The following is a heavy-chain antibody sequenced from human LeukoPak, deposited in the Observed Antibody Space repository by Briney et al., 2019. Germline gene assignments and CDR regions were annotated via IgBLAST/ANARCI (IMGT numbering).Heavy chain of an antibody. CDR1: GFTFSDYY. V-gene: IGHV3-11*01. CDR2: ISSSGSTI. D-gene: IGHD3-10*01. CDR3: ARFTMVRGVILPYYYYYMDV. J-gene: IGHJ6*03. Sequence: PGGSLRLSCAASGFTFSDYYMSWIRQAPGKGLEWVSYISSSGSTIYYADSVKGRFTISRDNAKNSLHLQMNSLRAEDTAVYYCARFTMVRGVILPYYYYYMDVWGKGTTVTISS.